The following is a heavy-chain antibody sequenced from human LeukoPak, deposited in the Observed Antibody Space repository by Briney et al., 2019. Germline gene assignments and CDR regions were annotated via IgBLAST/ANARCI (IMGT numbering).Heavy chain of an antibody. V-gene: IGHV1-2*02. Sequence: PRASVKVSCKASGYTFSDYYIHWVRQAPGQGLEWMGWMNPNSGGTNYAQRFQGRVTMTRDTSISTAYMELSRLRSDDTAVYSCAREGPPVLESLSEYYMDVWGKGTTVTVSS. CDR2: MNPNSGGT. CDR3: AREGPPVLESLSEYYMDV. J-gene: IGHJ6*03. D-gene: IGHD3-3*01. CDR1: GYTFSDYY.